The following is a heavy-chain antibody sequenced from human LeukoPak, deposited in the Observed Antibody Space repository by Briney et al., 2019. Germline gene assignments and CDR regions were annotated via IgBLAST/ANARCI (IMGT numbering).Heavy chain of an antibody. CDR3: AKDQGRGGFGLDC. CDR2: ISGSGSRI. J-gene: IGHJ4*02. V-gene: IGHV3-48*03. Sequence: PGGSLRLSCAGSGLTFSNYEMNWVRQAPGKGLEWVSFISGSGSRIYYADSVQGRFTISRDNAKNSLFLQVDNLRVDDTGVYYCAKDQGRGGFGLDCWGQGTLVTVSS. D-gene: IGHD3-16*01. CDR1: GLTFSNYE.